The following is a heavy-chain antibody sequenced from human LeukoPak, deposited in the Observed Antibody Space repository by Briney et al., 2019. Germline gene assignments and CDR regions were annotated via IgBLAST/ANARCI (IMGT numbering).Heavy chain of an antibody. V-gene: IGHV1-69*05. D-gene: IGHD3-3*01. J-gene: IGHJ4*02. CDR2: IIPIFGTA. Sequence: ASVKASCKASGGTFSSYAISWVRQAPGQGLEWMGRIIPIFGTANYAQKLQGRVTMTTDTSTSTAYMELRSLRSDDTAVYYCARKYYDFWSGHRPNYFDYWGQGTLVTVSS. CDR3: ARKYYDFWSGHRPNYFDY. CDR1: GGTFSSYA.